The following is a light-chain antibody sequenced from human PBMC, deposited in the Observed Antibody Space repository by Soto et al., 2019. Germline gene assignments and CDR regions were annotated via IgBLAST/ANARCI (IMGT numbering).Light chain of an antibody. CDR2: EVT. Sequence: QSALSQPASVSGSPGQSITISCTGSASDVGSYNLVSWYQQHPGKAPKLVIYEVTKRPSGISSRFSGSKSGITASLTISGFQAEDGGDYYCCSYAGARTYVLFGGGTKVTVL. V-gene: IGLV2-23*02. CDR1: ASDVGSYNL. CDR3: CSYAGARTYVL. J-gene: IGLJ3*02.